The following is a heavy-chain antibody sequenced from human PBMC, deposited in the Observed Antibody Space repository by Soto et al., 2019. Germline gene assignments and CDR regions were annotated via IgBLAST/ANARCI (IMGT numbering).Heavy chain of an antibody. J-gene: IGHJ6*02. Sequence: ASVKGSCKASGYTFSTYAMHWVRQAPGQSLEWMGWLNGGTGQTRYSQKFQDRVIITRDTSASTGYMELSSLTSEDTAVYYCARGKVMEESCFSSGMDISCPGTTGTRS. CDR1: GYTFSTYA. CDR3: ARGKVMEESCFSSGMDI. D-gene: IGHD2-15*01. CDR2: LNGGTGQT. V-gene: IGHV1-3*01.